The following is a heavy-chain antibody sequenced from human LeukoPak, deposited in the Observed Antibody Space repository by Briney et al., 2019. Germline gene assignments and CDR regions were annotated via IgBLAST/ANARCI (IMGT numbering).Heavy chain of an antibody. V-gene: IGHV4-34*01. CDR1: GGFFSGYF. D-gene: IGHD3-9*01. Sequence: PSETLSLTCAVYGGFFSGYFWSWIRQPPGKGLEWIGEINHSGSTNHNPSLKSRVTISVDTSKNQFSLKLSSVTAADTAVYYCARGMARYYDILTGYSHWGQGTLVTVSS. CDR2: INHSGST. J-gene: IGHJ4*02. CDR3: ARGMARYYDILTGYSH.